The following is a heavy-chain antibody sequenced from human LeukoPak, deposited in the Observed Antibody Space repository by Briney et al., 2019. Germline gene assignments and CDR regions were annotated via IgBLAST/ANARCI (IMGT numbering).Heavy chain of an antibody. CDR1: RGSFSGYY. D-gene: IGHD3-3*01. J-gene: IGHJ6*03. Sequence: SETQSLTCAVYRGSFSGYYWSWIRQPPGKGLEWMGEINHRGSTNYNPSLKSRVTTSVDTSKNQFSLQLSSVTAADTAVYYCARAKDFWSGYYHYYYMDVWGKGTTVTVSS. CDR2: INHRGST. V-gene: IGHV4-34*01. CDR3: ARAKDFWSGYYHYYYMDV.